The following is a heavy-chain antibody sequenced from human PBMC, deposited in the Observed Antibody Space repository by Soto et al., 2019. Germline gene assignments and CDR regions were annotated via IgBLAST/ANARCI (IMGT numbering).Heavy chain of an antibody. CDR1: GFTFSGYS. CDR2: TSSDGGVK. V-gene: IGHV3-30-3*01. CDR3: AREVVLTEWYFDN. Sequence: QVQLMESGGGVVQPGGSLRLSSATSGFTFSGYSMHWFRQAPGKGLEWVAVTSSDGGVKFYADSVKGRFTISRDNSKNTLYLQMNSLRPEDTAVYYCAREVVLTEWYFDNWSQGILVTVSS. J-gene: IGHJ4*02. D-gene: IGHD2-21*01.